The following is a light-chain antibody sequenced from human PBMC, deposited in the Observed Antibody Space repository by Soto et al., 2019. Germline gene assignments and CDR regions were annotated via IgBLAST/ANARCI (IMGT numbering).Light chain of an antibody. V-gene: IGLV2-14*01. Sequence: QSALTQPASVSGSPGQSITISCTGTSSDVGGYNYVSWYQQHPGKAPKLMIYDVSNRPSGVSNRFSGSKSGNTASLTISGLQAEDEADYYCSSYTSSLYVFGTGTKVTV. CDR3: SSYTSSLYV. J-gene: IGLJ1*01. CDR2: DVS. CDR1: SSDVGGYNY.